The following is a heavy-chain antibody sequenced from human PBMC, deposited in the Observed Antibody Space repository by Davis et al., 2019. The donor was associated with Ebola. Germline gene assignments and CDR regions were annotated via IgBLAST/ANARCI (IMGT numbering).Heavy chain of an antibody. V-gene: IGHV3-9*01. CDR3: ARGGYAYYYYYYGMDV. Sequence: GGSLRLSCAASGFTFDDYAMHWVRQAPGKGLEWVSGISWNSGSIGYADSVKGRFTISRDNAKNSLYLQMNSLRAEDTAVYYCARGGYAYYYYYYGMDVWGQGTTVTVSS. J-gene: IGHJ6*02. CDR2: ISWNSGSI. D-gene: IGHD2-2*01. CDR1: GFTFDDYA.